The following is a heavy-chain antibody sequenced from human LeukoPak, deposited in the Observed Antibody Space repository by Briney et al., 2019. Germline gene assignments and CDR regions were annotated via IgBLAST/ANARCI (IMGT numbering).Heavy chain of an antibody. V-gene: IGHV4-34*01. J-gene: IGHJ4*02. Sequence: SETLSLTCAVCGGSFSGYYWSWIRQPPGKGLEWIGEINHSGSTNYNPSLKSRVTISVDTSKNQFSLKLSSVTAADTAVYYCARSPYCSGGSCYVPFDYWGQGTLVTVSS. CDR2: INHSGST. CDR1: GGSFSGYY. D-gene: IGHD2-15*01. CDR3: ARSPYCSGGSCYVPFDY.